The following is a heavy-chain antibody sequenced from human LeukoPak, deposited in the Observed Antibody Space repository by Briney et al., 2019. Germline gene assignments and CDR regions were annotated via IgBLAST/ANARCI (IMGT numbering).Heavy chain of an antibody. V-gene: IGHV3-9*03. CDR1: GLTFDDYA. J-gene: IGHJ4*02. D-gene: IGHD6-19*01. Sequence: PGRSLRLSCAASGLTFDDYAMHWVRQAPGKGLEGVSGISWNSGSIGYADSVKGRFTISRDNAKNSLYLQMNSLRAEDMALYYCAIGPIAVAGTYFDYWGQGNLVTVSS. CDR3: AIGPIAVAGTYFDY. CDR2: ISWNSGSI.